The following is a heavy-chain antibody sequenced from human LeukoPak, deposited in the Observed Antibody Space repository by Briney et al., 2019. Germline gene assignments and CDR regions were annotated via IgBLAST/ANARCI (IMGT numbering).Heavy chain of an antibody. CDR2: IIPIFGTA. CDR3: AKVTHSPLHMRAGYRWFDP. CDR1: GGTFSSYA. D-gene: IGHD5-12*01. V-gene: IGHV1-69*05. Sequence: ASVKVSCKASGGTFSSYAISWVRQAPGQGLEWMGGIIPIFGTANYAQKFQGRVTITTDESTSTAYMELSSLRAEDTAVYYCAKVTHSPLHMRAGYRWFDPWGQGTLVTVSS. J-gene: IGHJ5*02.